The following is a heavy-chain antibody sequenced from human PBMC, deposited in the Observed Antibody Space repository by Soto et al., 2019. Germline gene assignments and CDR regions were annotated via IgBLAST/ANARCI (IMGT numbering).Heavy chain of an antibody. CDR3: AKDMYDILSYQPGYHHYRXAF. Sequence: GGSLRLSCAASGFNFGPFWMHWVRQAPGKGLVWVSHINGDGSTIVYADSVKGRFTISRDNAQSTLYLQMNSLRAEDTALYYCAKDMYDILSYQPGYHHYRXAFSTQRTTVTVSS. V-gene: IGHV3-74*01. J-gene: IGHJ6*02. CDR1: GFNFGPFW. D-gene: IGHD3-9*01. CDR2: INGDGSTI.